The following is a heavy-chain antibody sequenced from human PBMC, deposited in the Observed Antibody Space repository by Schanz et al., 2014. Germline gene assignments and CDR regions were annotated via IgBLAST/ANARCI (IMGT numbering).Heavy chain of an antibody. V-gene: IGHV1-46*01. CDR2: INPSGGGT. D-gene: IGHD3-10*01. J-gene: IGHJ6*02. CDR3: ARAKRFGDMDV. CDR1: GDTFSSYA. Sequence: QVQLVQSGPEVKKPGSSVKVSCQAFGDTFSSYAISWVRQAPGQGLEWMGIINPSGGGTSYALRFQDRVTVTRDTSRSTVYMELSSLRSEDTAVYYCARAKRFGDMDVWGQGTTVTVSS.